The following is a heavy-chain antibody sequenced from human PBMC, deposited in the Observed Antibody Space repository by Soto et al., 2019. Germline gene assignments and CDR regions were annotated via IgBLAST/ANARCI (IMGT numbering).Heavy chain of an antibody. CDR3: ARDKSGFLEDWAPDHYGMDV. Sequence: QVQLQESGPGLVEPSQTLSLTCTVSGGSISSGGYYWSWILQHPGRGMEWIGYMYYSGSTYYNPSLKSRVTISVDTSKNQFSLKLSSVTAADTAVYYCARDKSGFLEDWAPDHYGMDVWGQGTTVTVSS. D-gene: IGHD3-3*01. V-gene: IGHV4-31*03. J-gene: IGHJ6*02. CDR2: MYYSGST. CDR1: GGSISSGGYY.